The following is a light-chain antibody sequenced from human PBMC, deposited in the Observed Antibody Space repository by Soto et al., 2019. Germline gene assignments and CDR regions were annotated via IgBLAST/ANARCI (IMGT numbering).Light chain of an antibody. V-gene: IGKV3-11*01. J-gene: IGKJ4*01. Sequence: EIVLTQSPATLSLSPGERATLSCRASQSVSSFFAWYQQKRGQAPRLLIYEAFKRATGIPARFSGSGSGTDFTLTISSLEPEDFAVYYCQQRLNWPLTFGGGTTVEIK. CDR1: QSVSSF. CDR3: QQRLNWPLT. CDR2: EAF.